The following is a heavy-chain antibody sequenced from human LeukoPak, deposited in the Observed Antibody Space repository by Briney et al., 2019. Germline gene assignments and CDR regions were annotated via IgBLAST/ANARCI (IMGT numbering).Heavy chain of an antibody. D-gene: IGHD3-22*01. J-gene: IGHJ4*02. Sequence: PGASLRLSCAASGFTFSSYAMSWVRQAPGKGLEWVSAISGSGGSTYYADSVKGRFTISRDNSKNTLYLQMNSLRAEDTAVYYCAKEGCYDSSGYYPLGYFDYWGQGTLVTVSS. CDR3: AKEGCYDSSGYYPLGYFDY. CDR1: GFTFSSYA. V-gene: IGHV3-23*01. CDR2: ISGSGGST.